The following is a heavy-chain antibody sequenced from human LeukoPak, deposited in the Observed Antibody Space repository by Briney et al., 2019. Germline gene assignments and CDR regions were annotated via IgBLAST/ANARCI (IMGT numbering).Heavy chain of an antibody. J-gene: IGHJ3*01. V-gene: IGHV4-59*12. D-gene: IGHD1-1*01. CDR3: AKEDWWNDGGFDV. CDR1: GDSINTYS. CDR2: ISYSGST. Sequence: SETLSLTCTVSGDSINTYSWSWIRQPPGKGLEWIGYISYSGSTNYNPSLKSRVTLAVDTSKNELSLKLSSVTAADTAVYYCAKEDWWNDGGFDVWGPGTMVTVSS.